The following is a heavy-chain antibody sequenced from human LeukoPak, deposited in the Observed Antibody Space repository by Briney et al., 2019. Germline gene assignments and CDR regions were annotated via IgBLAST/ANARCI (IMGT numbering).Heavy chain of an antibody. CDR3: ARGDAYYFDY. V-gene: IGHV4-39*07. Sequence: PSETLSLTCTVSGASITSSSYYWGWIRQPPGKGLEWIGNIYSSGSTYYKASLKSRVTISLDTSKNQFSLKLSSVTAADTAVYYCARGDAYYFDYWGQGTLVTVSS. CDR2: IYSSGST. CDR1: GASITSSSYY. D-gene: IGHD5-24*01. J-gene: IGHJ4*02.